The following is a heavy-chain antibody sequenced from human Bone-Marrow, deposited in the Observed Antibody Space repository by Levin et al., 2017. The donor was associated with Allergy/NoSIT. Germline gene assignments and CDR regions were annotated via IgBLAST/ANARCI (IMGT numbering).Heavy chain of an antibody. CDR2: IHSGDIT. Sequence: PGESLKISCAASGFTVSGADMSWLRQAPGKGLEWVSVIHSGDITYYADSVKGRFTISRDNAKNTLSLQMNSLRAEDTAVYYCASRSVRFLGTPPSGFAWGYDGWGQGTTVTVSS. J-gene: IGHJ6*02. CDR1: GFTVSGAD. V-gene: IGHV3-66*01. CDR3: ASRSVRFLGTPPSGFAWGYDG. D-gene: IGHD3-3*01.